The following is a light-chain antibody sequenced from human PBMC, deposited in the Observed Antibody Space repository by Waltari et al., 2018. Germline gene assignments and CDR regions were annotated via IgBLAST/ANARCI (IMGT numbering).Light chain of an antibody. Sequence: DIVMTQSPDSLAVSLGERVTINCKSSQPVMYSPTNKNFLAWYQQKVGQPPKLLIYWASTRESGVPERFSGSGSGTDFTLTISSLQAEDVAVYYCHQYYKTPWTFGQGTKVEIK. J-gene: IGKJ1*01. V-gene: IGKV4-1*01. CDR3: HQYYKTPWT. CDR2: WAS. CDR1: QPVMYSPTNKNF.